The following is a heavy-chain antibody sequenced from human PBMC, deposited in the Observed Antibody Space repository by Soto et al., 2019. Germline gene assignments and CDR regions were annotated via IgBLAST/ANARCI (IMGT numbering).Heavy chain of an antibody. V-gene: IGHV3-23*01. CDR2: ISGSGGST. Sequence: EVQLLESGGGLVQPGGSLRLSCVASGFTFSTYAMSWVRQAPGKGLEWVSTISGSGGSTYYADSVKGRFTISRDNSKNTLYLRMNSLRAEDTAVYYCAKGGRREGVVGIYDTFDIWGQGTMVTVSS. CDR3: AKGGRREGVVGIYDTFDI. J-gene: IGHJ3*02. CDR1: GFTFSTYA. D-gene: IGHD3-3*01.